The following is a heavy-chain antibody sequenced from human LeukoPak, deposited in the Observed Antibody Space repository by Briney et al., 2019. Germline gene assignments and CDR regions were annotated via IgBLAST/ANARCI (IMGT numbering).Heavy chain of an antibody. CDR1: GYTFTSYG. Sequence: ASVKVSCKASGYTFTSYGISWVRQAPGQGLEWMGWMNPNSGNTGYAQKFQGRVTMTRNTSISTAYMELSSLRSEDTAVYYCARGQDDYYDSSGYYYLFDYWGQGTLVTVSS. V-gene: IGHV1-8*02. J-gene: IGHJ4*02. CDR3: ARGQDDYYDSSGYYYLFDY. D-gene: IGHD3-22*01. CDR2: MNPNSGNT.